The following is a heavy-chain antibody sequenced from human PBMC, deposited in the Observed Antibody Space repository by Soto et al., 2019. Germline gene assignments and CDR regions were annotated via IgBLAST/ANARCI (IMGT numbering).Heavy chain of an antibody. CDR2: ISTYSGDT. CDR3: ARHHGPTTSENWFDP. CDR1: GYTFFTYD. D-gene: IGHD5-12*01. J-gene: IGHJ5*02. V-gene: IGHV1-18*01. Sequence: ASVKISCKASGYTFFTYDISWVRQAPGQGLEWVGWISTYSGDTKYAQKFQGRVTMTTDTSTTTAYLELRSLRSDDTAVYYCARHHGPTTSENWFDPWGQGTLVTVSS.